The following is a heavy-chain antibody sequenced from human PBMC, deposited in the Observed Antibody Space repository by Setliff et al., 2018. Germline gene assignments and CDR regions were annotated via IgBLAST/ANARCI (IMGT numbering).Heavy chain of an antibody. Sequence: SETLSLTCNVSGASVSSHYWDWIRQPPGKGLEWIGFISYSGITTYNVSLKSRVSISVDKSTNQFSLKLNSVTAADTAVYYCVREGYSEYFQDWGRGTLVTVSS. CDR3: VREGYSEYFQD. CDR2: ISYSGIT. D-gene: IGHD1-1*01. J-gene: IGHJ1*01. CDR1: GASVSSHY. V-gene: IGHV4-59*02.